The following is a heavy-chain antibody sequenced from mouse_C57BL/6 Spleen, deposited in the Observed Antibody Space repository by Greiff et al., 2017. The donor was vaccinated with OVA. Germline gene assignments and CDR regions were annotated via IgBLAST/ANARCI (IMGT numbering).Heavy chain of an antibody. CDR1: GYSITSGYY. Sequence: ESGPGLVKPSQSLSLTCSVTGYSITSGYYWNWIRQFPGNKLEWMGYISYDGSNNYNPSLKNRISITRDTSKNQFFLKLNSVTTEDTATYYCARCYYSNYYAMDYWGQGTSVTVSS. CDR2: ISYDGSN. J-gene: IGHJ4*01. D-gene: IGHD2-5*01. V-gene: IGHV3-6*01. CDR3: ARCYYSNYYAMDY.